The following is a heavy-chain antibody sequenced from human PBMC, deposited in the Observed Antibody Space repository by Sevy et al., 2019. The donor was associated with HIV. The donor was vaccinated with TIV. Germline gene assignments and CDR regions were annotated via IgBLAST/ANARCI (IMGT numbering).Heavy chain of an antibody. CDR3: ATHAGIAAAGRVFDY. CDR1: GFTFSDHY. V-gene: IGHV3-72*01. Sequence: GGSLRLSCAASGFTFSDHYMEWVRQAPGKGLEWVGRIRNKADSYTTEYAASVKGKFTISNDDSKNSLYLLMNSLKTEDTAVYYCATHAGIAAAGRVFDYWGQGTLVTVSS. CDR2: IRNKADSYTT. J-gene: IGHJ4*02. D-gene: IGHD6-13*01.